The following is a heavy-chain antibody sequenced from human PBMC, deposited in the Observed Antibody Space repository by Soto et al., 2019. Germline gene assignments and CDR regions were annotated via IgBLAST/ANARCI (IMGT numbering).Heavy chain of an antibody. CDR1: GYTFTDYT. J-gene: IGHJ4*02. V-gene: IGHV1-3*04. CDR2: INTGNGNT. Sequence: QVPLVQSGAEVKKPGASVKVSCKASGYTFTDYTIQWVRQAPGQRPEWMGWINTGNGNTRYSQTFQGRVTFTRDSSASTAYMELGSLRSEDTAVYFCAREAVGYMSRYFDFWGQGTLVTVSS. D-gene: IGHD6-19*01. CDR3: AREAVGYMSRYFDF.